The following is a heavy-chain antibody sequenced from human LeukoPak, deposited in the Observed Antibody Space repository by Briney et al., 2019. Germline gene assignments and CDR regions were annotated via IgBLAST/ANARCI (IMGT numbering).Heavy chain of an antibody. CDR1: GGSISSSSYY. CDR3: ARVRYSGYDPNFDY. D-gene: IGHD5-12*01. V-gene: IGHV4-39*07. Sequence: SETLSLTCTVSGGSISSSSYYWGWIRQPPGKGLEWIGSIYYSGSTYYNPSLKSRVTISVDTSKNQFSLKLSSVTAADTAVYYCARVRYSGYDPNFDYWGQGTLVTVSS. CDR2: IYYSGST. J-gene: IGHJ4*02.